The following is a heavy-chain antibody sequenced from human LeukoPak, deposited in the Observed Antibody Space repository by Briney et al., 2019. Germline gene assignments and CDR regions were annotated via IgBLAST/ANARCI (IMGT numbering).Heavy chain of an antibody. J-gene: IGHJ6*02. CDR2: INPSGGST. V-gene: IGHV1-46*01. CDR3: ASVCDRYLPELLYGMDV. Sequence: ASVKVSCKASGYTFTSYYMHWVRQAPGQGLEWMGIINPSGGSTSYAQKFQGRVTITADESTSTAYMELSSLRSEDTAVYYCASVCDRYLPELLYGMDVWGQGTTVTVSS. CDR1: GYTFTSYY. D-gene: IGHD1-14*01.